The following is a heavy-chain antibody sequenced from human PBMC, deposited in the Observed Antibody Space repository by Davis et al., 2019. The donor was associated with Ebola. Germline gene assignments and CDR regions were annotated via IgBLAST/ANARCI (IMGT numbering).Heavy chain of an antibody. Sequence: GESLKISCAASSFPFPNYAMSWVRQAPGEGLGWVSGISASGADIKYADSVKGRFSISRDNSKNTLYLQMNSLRAEDTAVFYCAEGGTNNFLGANWGQGTLVTVSS. J-gene: IGHJ4*02. D-gene: IGHD2-8*01. CDR3: AEGGTNNFLGAN. CDR1: SFPFPNYA. V-gene: IGHV3-23*01. CDR2: ISASGADI.